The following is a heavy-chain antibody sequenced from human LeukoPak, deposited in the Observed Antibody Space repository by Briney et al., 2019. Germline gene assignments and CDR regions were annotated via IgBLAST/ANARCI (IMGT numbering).Heavy chain of an antibody. CDR2: ISYDGSNK. CDR3: ARDLNWGDSSL. D-gene: IGHD7-27*01. V-gene: IGHV3-30-3*01. J-gene: IGHJ4*02. CDR1: GFTFSSYA. Sequence: GRSLRLSCAASGFTFSSYAMHWVRQAPGKGLEWVAVISYDGSNKYYADSVKGLFTISRDNSKNTLYLQMNSLRAEDTAVYYCARDLNWGDSSLWGQGTLVTVSS.